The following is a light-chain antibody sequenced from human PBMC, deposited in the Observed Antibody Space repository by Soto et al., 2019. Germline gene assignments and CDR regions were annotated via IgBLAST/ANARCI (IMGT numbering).Light chain of an antibody. Sequence: DFVMTQSPDSLAVSLGERATINCKSSQSVLFGSNNYLAWYQQKSGQPPKLLINWASTRESGVPDRFSGSGSGTDFTLTISRLQAEDVAVYYCQRYYGTPLTFGGGTKVEIK. J-gene: IGKJ4*01. CDR3: QRYYGTPLT. CDR1: QSVLFGSNNY. CDR2: WAS. V-gene: IGKV4-1*01.